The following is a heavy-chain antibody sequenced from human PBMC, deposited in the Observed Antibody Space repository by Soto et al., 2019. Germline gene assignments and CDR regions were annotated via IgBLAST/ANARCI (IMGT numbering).Heavy chain of an antibody. CDR1: GGTFSSYA. CDR3: ATRMVRGVIITALKIYGMDV. CDR2: ITPIFGTA. Sequence: GPPVKVSCKASGGTFSSYAISWVRQAPGQGLEWMGGITPIFGTANYAQKFQGRVTITADESTSTAYMELSSLRSEDTAVYYCATRMVRGVIITALKIYGMDVWGHGTTVTVSS. J-gene: IGHJ6*02. V-gene: IGHV1-69*13. D-gene: IGHD3-10*01.